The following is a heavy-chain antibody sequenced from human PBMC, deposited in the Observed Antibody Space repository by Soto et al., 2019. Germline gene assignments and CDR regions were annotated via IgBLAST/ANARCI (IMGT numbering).Heavy chain of an antibody. V-gene: IGHV4-4*07. D-gene: IGHD6-13*01. CDR2: INTSGAT. J-gene: IGHJ3*01. CDR1: GGSIRSYD. Sequence: SETLSLTCTVSGGSIRSYDWHWIRQSAGKGLEWIGRINTSGATNYNPSLKSRVTMLLDRSKNQFSLTLHSVTAADTALYFCASMYSNSWPFDFWGQGTLVTVSS. CDR3: ASMYSNSWPFDF.